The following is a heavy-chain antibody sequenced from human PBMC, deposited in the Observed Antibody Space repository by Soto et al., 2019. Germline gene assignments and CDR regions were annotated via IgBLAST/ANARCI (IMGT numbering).Heavy chain of an antibody. J-gene: IGHJ6*02. Sequence: ASVKVSCKASGGTFSSYAISWVRQAPGQGLEWMGGIIPIFGTANYAQKFQGRVTITADESTSTAYMELSSLRSEDTAVYYCACVVPSAMVTSYYYYGMGGWGQETTVTVSS. V-gene: IGHV1-69*13. D-gene: IGHD5-18*01. CDR3: ACVVPSAMVTSYYYYGMGG. CDR1: GGTFSSYA. CDR2: IIPIFGTA.